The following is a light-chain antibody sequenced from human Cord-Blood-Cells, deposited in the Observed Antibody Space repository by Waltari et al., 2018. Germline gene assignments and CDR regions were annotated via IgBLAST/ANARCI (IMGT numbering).Light chain of an antibody. CDR1: QSLSSY. CDR2: AAS. CDR3: QQSYSTPLT. Sequence: DIQMTQSPSSLSASVGDRVTITCRASQSLSSYLNWYQQKPGKAPKLLIYAASSLQSGVPSGFSGSGSGTDCTLTISSLQPEDFATYYCQQSYSTPLTFGGGTKVEIK. V-gene: IGKV1-39*01. J-gene: IGKJ4*01.